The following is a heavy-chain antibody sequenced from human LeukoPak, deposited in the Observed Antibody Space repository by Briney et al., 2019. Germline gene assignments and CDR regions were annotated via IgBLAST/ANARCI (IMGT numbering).Heavy chain of an antibody. V-gene: IGHV3-23*01. CDR1: GFTFSSYG. Sequence: SGGSLRLSCAASGFTFSSYGMHWVRQAPGKGLEWVSHISDDGTGTYYADSVKGRFTISRDNSKNMLYLQMDSLRADDTAVYYCADFGSGSHCFDYWGQGTMVTVSS. CDR2: ISDDGTGT. J-gene: IGHJ4*02. D-gene: IGHD3-10*01. CDR3: ADFGSGSHCFDY.